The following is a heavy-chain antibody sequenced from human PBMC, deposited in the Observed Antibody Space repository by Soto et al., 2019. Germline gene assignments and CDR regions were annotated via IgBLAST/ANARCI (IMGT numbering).Heavy chain of an antibody. CDR1: GGSISSSSYY. CDR3: ASPSGAAAGDYYYYGMDV. CDR2: IYYSGST. Sequence: SETLSLTCTVSGGSISSSSYYWGWIRQPPGKGLEWIGSIYYSGSTYYNPSLKSRVTICVDTSKDQLSLKLSSVTAADTAVYYCASPSGAAAGDYYYYGMDVWGQGTTVT. D-gene: IGHD6-13*01. J-gene: IGHJ6*02. V-gene: IGHV4-39*01.